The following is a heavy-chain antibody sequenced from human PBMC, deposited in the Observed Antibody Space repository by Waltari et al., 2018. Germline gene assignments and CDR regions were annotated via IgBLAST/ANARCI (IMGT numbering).Heavy chain of an antibody. D-gene: IGHD6-19*01. Sequence: EVQLVESGGGLVKPGGSLRLSCAASGFTFSSYSMNWVRQAPGNGLEWVSSISSSSSYIYYADSVKGRFTISRDNAKNSLYLQMNSLRAEDTAVYYCARDRSSGFFDYWGQGTLVTVSS. V-gene: IGHV3-21*01. CDR3: ARDRSSGFFDY. CDR1: GFTFSSYS. CDR2: ISSSSSYI. J-gene: IGHJ4*02.